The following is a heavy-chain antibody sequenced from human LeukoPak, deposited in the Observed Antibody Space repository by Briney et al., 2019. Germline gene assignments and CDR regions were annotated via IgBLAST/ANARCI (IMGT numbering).Heavy chain of an antibody. CDR2: ISGSGGST. CDR3: AKDWAPYYYDSSGYSRLDY. CDR1: GFTFSSYA. J-gene: IGHJ4*02. D-gene: IGHD3-22*01. Sequence: GGSLRLSCAASGFTFSSYAMSWVRQAPGKGLEWASAISGSGGSTYYADSVKGRFTISRDNSKNTLYLQMNSLRAEDTAVYYCAKDWAPYYYDSSGYSRLDYWGQGTLVTVSS. V-gene: IGHV3-23*01.